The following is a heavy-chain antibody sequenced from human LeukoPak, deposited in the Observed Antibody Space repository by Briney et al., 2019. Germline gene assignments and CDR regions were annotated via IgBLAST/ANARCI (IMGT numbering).Heavy chain of an antibody. CDR3: ARGDSYGPGAYYFDY. Sequence: SETLSLTCTVSGGSISSYYWSWIRQPPGKGLEWIGYIYYSGSTNYNPSLKSRVTISVDTSKNQFSLKLRSVTAADTAVYYCARGDSYGPGAYYFDYWGQGTLVTVSS. CDR2: IYYSGST. V-gene: IGHV4-59*01. D-gene: IGHD5-18*01. J-gene: IGHJ4*02. CDR1: GGSISSYY.